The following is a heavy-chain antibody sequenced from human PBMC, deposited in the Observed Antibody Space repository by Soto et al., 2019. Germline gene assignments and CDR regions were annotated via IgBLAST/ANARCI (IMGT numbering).Heavy chain of an antibody. CDR3: ARGYCSGGSCYVFDF. V-gene: IGHV3-53*01. J-gene: IGHJ4*02. CDR1: GISVNNNY. D-gene: IGHD2-15*01. Sequence: ASVKVSCAASGISVNNNYMSWVRQAPGKGLEWVSVLYSNGGTHYADSLKGRFTISRDTSRNTVFLNMSSLRPEDTAVYYCARGYCSGGSCYVFDFWGQGTKVTVS. CDR2: LYSNGGT.